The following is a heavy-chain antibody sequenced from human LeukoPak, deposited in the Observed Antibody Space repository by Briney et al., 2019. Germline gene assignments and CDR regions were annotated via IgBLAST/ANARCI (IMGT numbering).Heavy chain of an antibody. J-gene: IGHJ5*01. V-gene: IGHV4-34*01. CDR1: GGSFSDCY. CDR3: ARLTVTTFPGWFDP. D-gene: IGHD4-17*01. CDR2: IHHSGSS. Sequence: KSSETLSLTCTVYGGSFSDCYWTWIRQPLGEGLEWFGEIHHSGSSNYNPSLKSRVTISVDTSKNQFSLKLSSVTAADTAVYYCARLTVTTFPGWFDPWGQGTLVTVSS.